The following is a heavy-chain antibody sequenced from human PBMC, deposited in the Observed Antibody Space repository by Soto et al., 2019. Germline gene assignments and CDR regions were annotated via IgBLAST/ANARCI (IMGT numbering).Heavy chain of an antibody. CDR2: ISYDGSNK. CDR1: GFTFSSYG. CDR3: ARGYSSSSGLSLVIDY. Sequence: GGSLRLSCAASGFTFSSYGMHWVRQAPGKGLEWVAVISYDGSNKYYADSVKGRFTISRDNSKNTLYLQMNSLRADDTAVYYCARGYSSSSGLSLVIDYWGQGTLVTVSS. J-gene: IGHJ4*02. V-gene: IGHV3-30*03. D-gene: IGHD6-6*01.